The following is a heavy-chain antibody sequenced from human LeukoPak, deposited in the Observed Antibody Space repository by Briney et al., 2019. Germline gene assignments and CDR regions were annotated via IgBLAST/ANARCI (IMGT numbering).Heavy chain of an antibody. D-gene: IGHD6-19*01. J-gene: IGHJ4*02. CDR1: GFTFNNAW. CDR2: IKRKADGGTA. V-gene: IGHV3-15*01. Sequence: GGSLRLSCAASGFTFNNAWMSWVRQAPGKGLEWVGRIKRKADGGTADYAAPVKDRFTISRDDSQNILYLQMNSLRGDDTAVYYCAKDLSGAADYYFEYWGQGSLVTVSS. CDR3: AKDLSGAADYYFEY.